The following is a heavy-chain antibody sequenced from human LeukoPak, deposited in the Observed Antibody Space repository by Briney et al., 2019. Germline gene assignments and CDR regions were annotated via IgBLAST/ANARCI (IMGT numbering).Heavy chain of an antibody. D-gene: IGHD3-10*01. CDR2: IIPIFGTA. J-gene: IGHJ4*02. V-gene: IGHV1-69*06. CDR3: ARDYYGSGSYPPFDY. Sequence: ASVKVSCKASGGTFSSYAISWVRQAPGQGLEWMGGIIPIFGTANYAQKFQGRVTITANKSTSTAYMELSSLRSEDTAVYYCARDYYGSGSYPPFDYWGQGTLVTVSS. CDR1: GGTFSSYA.